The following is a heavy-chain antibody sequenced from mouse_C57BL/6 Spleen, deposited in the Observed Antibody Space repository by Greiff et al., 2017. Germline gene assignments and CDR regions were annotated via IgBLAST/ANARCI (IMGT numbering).Heavy chain of an antibody. J-gene: IGHJ2*01. CDR2: IDPSASYT. CDR3: ARSGFYY. D-gene: IGHD3-1*01. V-gene: IGHV1-69*01. CDR1: GYTFTSYW. Sequence: VQLQQPGAELVMPGASVKLSCKASGYTFTSYWMHWVKQRPGQGLEWIGEIDPSASYTNYNQKFKGKSTLTVDKSSSTAYMQLSSLTSEDSAVYYCARSGFYYWGQGTTLTVSS.